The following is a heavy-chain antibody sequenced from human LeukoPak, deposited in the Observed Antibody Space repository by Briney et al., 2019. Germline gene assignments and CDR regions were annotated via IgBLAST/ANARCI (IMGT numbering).Heavy chain of an antibody. J-gene: IGHJ3*02. CDR3: ARGASRWELLLLLRAFDI. Sequence: GASVKVSCKASGYTFTSYDINWVRQATGQGLEWMGWMNPNSGNTGYAQKFQGRVTMTRNTSISTAYMELSSLRSEDTAVYYCARGASRWELLLLLRAFDIWGQGTMVTVSS. D-gene: IGHD1-26*01. CDR1: GYTFTSYD. V-gene: IGHV1-8*01. CDR2: MNPNSGNT.